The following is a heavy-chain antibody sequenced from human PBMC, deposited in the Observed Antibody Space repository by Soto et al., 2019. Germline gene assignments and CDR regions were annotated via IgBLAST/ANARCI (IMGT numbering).Heavy chain of an antibody. D-gene: IGHD3-22*01. CDR2: IIPIFGTA. J-gene: IGHJ6*02. CDR3: ARTPRSHDSSGYYVYYYGMDV. Sequence: GASVKVSCKASGGTFSSYAISWVRQAPGQGLEWMGGIIPIFGTANYAQKFQGRVTITADESTSTAYMELSSLRSEDTAVYYCARTPRSHDSSGYYVYYYGMDVWGQGTTVTVSS. V-gene: IGHV1-69*13. CDR1: GGTFSSYA.